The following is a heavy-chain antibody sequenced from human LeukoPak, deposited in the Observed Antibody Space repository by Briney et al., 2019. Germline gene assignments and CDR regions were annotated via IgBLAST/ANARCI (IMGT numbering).Heavy chain of an antibody. D-gene: IGHD2-2*01. CDR1: GGSISSSSYY. V-gene: IGHV4-39*01. CDR2: IYYSGST. CDR3: ASRYCSSTSCPVDH. J-gene: IGHJ4*02. Sequence: SETLSLTCTVSGGSISSSSYYWGWIRQPPGKGLEWIGSIYYSGSTYYNPSLKSQVTISVDTSKNQFSLKLSSVTAADTAVYHCASRYCSSTSCPVDHWGQGTLVTVSS.